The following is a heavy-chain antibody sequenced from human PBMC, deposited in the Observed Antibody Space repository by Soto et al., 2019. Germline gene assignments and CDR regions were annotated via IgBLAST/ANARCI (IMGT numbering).Heavy chain of an antibody. D-gene: IGHD2-2*01. J-gene: IGHJ4*02. Sequence: PGGSLRLSWAASGFTFYNYAMGWVRQAPGKGLEWVSAITGSGSDTYYVDSVKGRFTISRDNSENTLYLQMNSLRAEDTAIYYCAKLGSSSWSPHYYFDYWGQGTLVTVSS. CDR1: GFTFYNYA. CDR2: ITGSGSDT. V-gene: IGHV3-23*01. CDR3: AKLGSSSWSPHYYFDY.